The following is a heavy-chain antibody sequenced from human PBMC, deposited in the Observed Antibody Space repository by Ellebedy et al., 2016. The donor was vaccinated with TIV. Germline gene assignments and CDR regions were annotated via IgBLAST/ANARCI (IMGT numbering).Heavy chain of an antibody. Sequence: ASVKVSCKASGYTFTTNAMHWVRRAPGQRLEWMGWINPGNGKTKYSQKFQGRVTITRDTSASTAYMEVSSLRSEDTATYYCARGGIGSAGMQPNFDYWGQGTLVTVSS. V-gene: IGHV1-3*01. D-gene: IGHD6-13*01. CDR1: GYTFTTNA. CDR3: ARGGIGSAGMQPNFDY. CDR2: INPGNGKT. J-gene: IGHJ4*02.